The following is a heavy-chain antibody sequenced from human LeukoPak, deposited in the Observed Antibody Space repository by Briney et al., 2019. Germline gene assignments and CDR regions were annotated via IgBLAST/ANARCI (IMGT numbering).Heavy chain of an antibody. Sequence: GASVKVSCKASVYTFTSYDINWVRQATGQGLEWMGWMNPNSGNTGYAQKFQGRVTMTRNTSISSAYMELSSLRSEDTAVYYCARGLDSSSWYGYYYYYMDVWGKGTTVTVSS. CDR2: MNPNSGNT. V-gene: IGHV1-8*01. CDR3: ARGLDSSSWYGYYYYYMDV. D-gene: IGHD6-13*01. J-gene: IGHJ6*03. CDR1: VYTFTSYD.